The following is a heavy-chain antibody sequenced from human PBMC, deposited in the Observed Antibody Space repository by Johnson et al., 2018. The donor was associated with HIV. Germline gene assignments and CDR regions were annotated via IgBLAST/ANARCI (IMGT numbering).Heavy chain of an antibody. D-gene: IGHD2-15*01. CDR1: GFTFKNYA. V-gene: IGHV3-30*04. CDR2: ISYAGHIN. Sequence: VQLVESGGGVVRPGGSLRLSCVVSGFTFKNYAMHWVRQAPGERLEWVAVISYAGHINYYADSVKGRFTISRDNSKSTLYLQINSLRAEDAAVFYCARVGVGGYSADGAFDIWGQGTMVTVSS. CDR3: ARVGVGGYSADGAFDI. J-gene: IGHJ3*02.